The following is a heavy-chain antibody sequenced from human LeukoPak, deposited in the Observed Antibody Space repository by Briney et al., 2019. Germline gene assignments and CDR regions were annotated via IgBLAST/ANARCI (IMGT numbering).Heavy chain of an antibody. CDR3: ARGRRWSRRNYYYMDV. Sequence: GASVTVSCKTSGYSFTDYYMHWVRQAPGQGLEWMGWMNPNSGNTGYAQKFQGRATMTRNTSISTAYMELSSLRSEDTAVYYCARGRRWSRRNYYYMDVWGKGTTVTVSS. J-gene: IGHJ6*03. CDR2: MNPNSGNT. V-gene: IGHV1-8*02. D-gene: IGHD1-26*01. CDR1: GYSFTDYY.